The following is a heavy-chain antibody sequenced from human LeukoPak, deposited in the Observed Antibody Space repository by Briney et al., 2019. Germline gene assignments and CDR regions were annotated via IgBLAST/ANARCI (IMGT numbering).Heavy chain of an antibody. J-gene: IGHJ6*04. CDR2: FYSSTRT. Sequence: PSETLSLTCTVSGDTLTSGSRYWSWIRQPAGKGLEWIGHFYSSTRTTYNPSLESRVTISGDTAKNQFSLKLDSVTAADTAVYFCARCMSELDYGDYAYYYHMDVWGKGTTVTVSS. CDR1: GDTLTSGSRY. V-gene: IGHV4-61*09. CDR3: ARCMSELDYGDYAYYYHMDV. D-gene: IGHD4-17*01.